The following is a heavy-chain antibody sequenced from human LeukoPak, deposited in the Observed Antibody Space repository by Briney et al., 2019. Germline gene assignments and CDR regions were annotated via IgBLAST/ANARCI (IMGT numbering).Heavy chain of an antibody. V-gene: IGHV4-59*01. CDR3: ARVRRDGYNSPDY. J-gene: IGHJ4*02. CDR2: IYYSGST. D-gene: IGHD5-24*01. CDR1: GGSITSYY. Sequence: SETLSLTCTVSGGSITSYYWSWIRQPPGKGLECIGYIYYSGSTYYNPSLKSRVTISVDTSKNQFSLKLSSVTAADTAVYYCARVRRDGYNSPDYWGQGTLVPASS.